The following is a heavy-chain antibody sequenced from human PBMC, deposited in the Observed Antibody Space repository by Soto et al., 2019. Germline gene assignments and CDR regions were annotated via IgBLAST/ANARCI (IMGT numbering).Heavy chain of an antibody. J-gene: IGHJ4*02. Sequence: EVQLLESGGGLVQPGGSLRLSCAASGFTFASYAMTWVRRAPGKGLEWVSAISVSGSSTYYADSVKGRFTISRDNSNNTLYLQMNSLRSEDTAVYFCAKDRSSSISCSNYWGQGTLVTVSS. CDR1: GFTFASYA. CDR3: AKDRSSSISCSNY. CDR2: ISVSGSST. V-gene: IGHV3-23*01. D-gene: IGHD2-2*01.